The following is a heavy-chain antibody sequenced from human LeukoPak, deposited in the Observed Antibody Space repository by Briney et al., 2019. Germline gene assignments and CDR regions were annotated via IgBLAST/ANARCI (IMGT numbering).Heavy chain of an antibody. Sequence: GESLKISCKVPGYRFTSYWIGWVRQMPGKGLEWMGIMYPGDSDTRYSPSFQGQVTISADKSISTAYLQWSSLKASDTAMYYCAREAPYAGTDNWFDPWGQGTLVTVSS. D-gene: IGHD6-13*01. CDR3: AREAPYAGTDNWFDP. CDR2: MYPGDSDT. J-gene: IGHJ5*02. V-gene: IGHV5-51*01. CDR1: GYRFTSYW.